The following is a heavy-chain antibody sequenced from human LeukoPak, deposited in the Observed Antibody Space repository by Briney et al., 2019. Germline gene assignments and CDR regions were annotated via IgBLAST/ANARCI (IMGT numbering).Heavy chain of an antibody. CDR3: ARGHYGYVWGSYRPPAFDY. D-gene: IGHD3-16*02. CDR1: GGSFSGYY. J-gene: IGHJ4*02. Sequence: SETLSLTCAVYGGSFSGYYWSWIRQPPGKGLEWIGEINHSGSTNYNPSLKSRVTISVDTSKNQSSLKLSSVTAADTAVYYCARGHYGYVWGSYRPPAFDYWGQGTLVTVSS. CDR2: INHSGST. V-gene: IGHV4-34*01.